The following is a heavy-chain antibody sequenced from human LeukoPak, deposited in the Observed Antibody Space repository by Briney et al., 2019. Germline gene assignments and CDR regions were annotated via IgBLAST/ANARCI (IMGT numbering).Heavy chain of an antibody. Sequence: GGSLRLSCAASGFTFNDYIMHWVRQAPGKGLGWVSLITYDGATTRYIDSVKGRFTISRDNAKNSLYLQMNSLRAEDTALYYCAKDRNHIVVVTAIQGYFDYWGQGTLVTVSS. CDR3: AKDRNHIVVVTAIQGYFDY. V-gene: IGHV3-43*01. J-gene: IGHJ4*02. CDR1: GFTFNDYI. CDR2: ITYDGATT. D-gene: IGHD2-21*02.